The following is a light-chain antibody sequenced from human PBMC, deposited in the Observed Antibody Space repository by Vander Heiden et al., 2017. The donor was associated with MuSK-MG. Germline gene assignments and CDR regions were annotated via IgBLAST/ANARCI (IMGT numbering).Light chain of an antibody. Sequence: SVLTQPPSASGTPGQRVTISCSGSSSNIGNNTLNWYQQRPGTTPKLLIDCNNQRPLGGPDRFSGSTSGTSASLAISGLQSEYEAEYYCATWADSLNGRVVFGGGTKLTVL. J-gene: IGLJ2*01. V-gene: IGLV1-44*01. CDR1: SSNIGNNT. CDR3: ATWADSLNGRVV. CDR2: CNN.